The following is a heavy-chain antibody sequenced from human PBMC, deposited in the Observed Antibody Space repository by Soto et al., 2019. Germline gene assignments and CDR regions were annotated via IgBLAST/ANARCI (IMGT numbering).Heavy chain of an antibody. CDR1: GFSLSTSGVG. CDR3: AHLDTTVTTQ. D-gene: IGHD4-17*01. V-gene: IGHV2-5*02. CDR2: IYWDDDK. Sequence: QITLKESGPTLVKPTQTLTLTCTFSGFSLSTSGVGVAWIRQPPGKALEWLALIYWDDDKRYSPSLKSRLTLTNDTSQCQVVLPMTNMDPVDTATYYCAHLDTTVTTQWGQGTLVTVSS. J-gene: IGHJ4*02.